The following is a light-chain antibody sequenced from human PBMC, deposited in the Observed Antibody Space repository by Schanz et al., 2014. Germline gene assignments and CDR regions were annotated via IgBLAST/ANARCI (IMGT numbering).Light chain of an antibody. CDR3: CSYAGSSSWV. CDR2: DVG. J-gene: IGLJ3*02. Sequence: QSALTQPASVSGSPGQSITISCTGTSSDVGGYNYVSWYQQHPGKAPKLMIFDVGIRPSGVPDRFSGSKSGNTASLTISGLQAEDEADYYCCSYAGSSSWVFGGGTKLTVL. V-gene: IGLV2-14*03. CDR1: SSDVGGYNY.